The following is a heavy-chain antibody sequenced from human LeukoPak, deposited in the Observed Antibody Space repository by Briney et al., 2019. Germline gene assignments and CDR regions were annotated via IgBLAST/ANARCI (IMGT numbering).Heavy chain of an antibody. J-gene: IGHJ4*02. CDR3: ATSHYYDSSGYYSIDY. CDR1: GYTFTSYA. V-gene: IGHV1-3*01. D-gene: IGHD3-22*01. CDR2: INAGNGNT. Sequence: ASVKVSCKASGYTFTSYAMHWVRQAPGQRLEWMGWINAGNGNTKYSQKFQGRVTITRDTSASTAYMELSSLRSEDTAVYYCATSHYYDSSGYYSIDYWGQGTLVTVSS.